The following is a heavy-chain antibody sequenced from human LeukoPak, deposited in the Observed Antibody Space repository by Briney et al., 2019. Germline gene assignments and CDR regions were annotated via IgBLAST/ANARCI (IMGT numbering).Heavy chain of an antibody. CDR1: GYTFTDYY. CDR2: INPNSGGT. J-gene: IGHJ4*02. Sequence: ASVKVSCKASGYTFTDYYLHWVRQAPGQGLEWMGWINPNSGGTNYAQKFRGRVTMTRDTSISTAYMDLSGLRSDDTAVYYCARTTPGTSGSDYWGQGTLVTVSS. D-gene: IGHD1-1*01. V-gene: IGHV1-2*02. CDR3: ARTTPGTSGSDY.